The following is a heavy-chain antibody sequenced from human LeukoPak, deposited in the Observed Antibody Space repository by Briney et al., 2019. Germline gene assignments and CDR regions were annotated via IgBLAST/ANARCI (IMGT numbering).Heavy chain of an antibody. D-gene: IGHD3-3*01. V-gene: IGHV1-69*05. Sequence: SVKVSCKASGGTFSSYAISWVRQAPGQGLEWMGGIIPIFGTANDAQKFQGRVTITTDESTSTAYMELSSLRSEETAVYYCARGPYYDFWSGYYTRFDDGGQGTLVAVSS. CDR1: GGTFSSYA. J-gene: IGHJ4*02. CDR3: ARGPYYDFWSGYYTRFDD. CDR2: IIPIFGTA.